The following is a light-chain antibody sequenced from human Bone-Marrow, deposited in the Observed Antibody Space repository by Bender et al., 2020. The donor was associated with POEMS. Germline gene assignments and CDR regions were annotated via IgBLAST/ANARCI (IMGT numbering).Light chain of an antibody. CDR2: VEGSGSY. V-gene: IGLV4-60*03. CDR1: SGHNSYT. CDR3: CSYAGRYTWV. J-gene: IGLJ3*02. Sequence: QPVLTQSSSASASLGSSVKLTCTLSSGHNSYTIAWHQQQPGKAPRYLMKVEGSGSYNKGSGIPDRFSGSSSGADRYLTISNLQSEDEADYYCCSYAGRYTWVFGGGTQLTVL.